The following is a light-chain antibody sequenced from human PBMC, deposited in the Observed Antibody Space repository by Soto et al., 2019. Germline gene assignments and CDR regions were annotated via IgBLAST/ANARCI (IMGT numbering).Light chain of an antibody. V-gene: IGLV3-21*04. J-gene: IGLJ2*01. CDR2: YDS. CDR3: QVWDSSSDHPV. CDR1: NIGTKS. Sequence: SYVLTQPPSVSVAPGKTAMIPCGGNNIGTKSVFWYQQRQGQAPVQVIFYDSVRPSGIPERFSGSNSGNTATLTISRVEAGDEADYYCQVWDSSSDHPVFGGGTKLTVL.